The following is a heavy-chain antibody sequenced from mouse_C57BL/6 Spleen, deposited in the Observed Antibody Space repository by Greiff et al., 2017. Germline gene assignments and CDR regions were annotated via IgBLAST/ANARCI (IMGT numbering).Heavy chain of an antibody. CDR1: GYSITSGYY. J-gene: IGHJ2*01. CDR3: ARDDGYLFFDY. CDR2: ISYDGSN. V-gene: IGHV3-6*01. Sequence: DVQLQESGPGLVKPSQSLSLTCSVTGYSITSGYYWNWIRQFPGNKLEWMGYISYDGSNNYNPSLKNRISITRDTSKNQFFLKLNSVTTEDTATYYCARDDGYLFFDYWGQGTTLTVSS. D-gene: IGHD2-3*01.